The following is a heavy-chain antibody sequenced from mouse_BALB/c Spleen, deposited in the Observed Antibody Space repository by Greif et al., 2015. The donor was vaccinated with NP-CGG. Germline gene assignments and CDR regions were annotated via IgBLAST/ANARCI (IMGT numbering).Heavy chain of an antibody. CDR1: GYTFTSYW. D-gene: IGHD3-1*01. CDR3: ARPSGAWFAY. V-gene: IGHV1-7*01. Sequence: QVQLQQSGAELAKPGASVKMSCKASGYTFTSYWMHWVKQRPGQGLEWIGYINPSTGYTEYNQKFKDKATLTADKSSSTAYMQLSSLTSEDSAVYYCARPSGAWFAYWGQGTLVTVSA. J-gene: IGHJ3*01. CDR2: INPSTGYT.